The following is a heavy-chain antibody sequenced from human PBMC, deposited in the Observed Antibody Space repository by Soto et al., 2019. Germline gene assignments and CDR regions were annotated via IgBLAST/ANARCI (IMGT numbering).Heavy chain of an antibody. CDR3: AKKYYSGSGSYLCYFDY. CDR2: MSGTAGNT. J-gene: IGHJ4*02. D-gene: IGHD3-10*01. CDR1: GFTFSNYA. V-gene: IGHV3-23*01. Sequence: EVQLLESGGGSVQPGGSLRLSCAASGFTFSNYAMTWVRQAPGKGLEWVSTMSGTAGNTYYADSVKGRFTISRDNSKNTLYLQMNSLRAEDTAVYYCAKKYYSGSGSYLCYFDYWGQGSLVTVSS.